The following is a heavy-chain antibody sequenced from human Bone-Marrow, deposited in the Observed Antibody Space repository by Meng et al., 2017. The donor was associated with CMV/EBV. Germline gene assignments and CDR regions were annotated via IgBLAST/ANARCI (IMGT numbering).Heavy chain of an antibody. J-gene: IGHJ5*02. CDR1: GGSVSSYY. D-gene: IGHD3-10*01. CDR3: ARHEIGGGTMVRGVITWFDP. V-gene: IGHV4-39*01. Sequence: SETLSLTCTVSGGSVSSYYWSWIRQPPGKGLEWIGSIYYSGSTYYNPSLKSRVTISVDTSKNQFSLKLSSVTAADTAVYYCARHEIGGGTMVRGVITWFDPWGQGTRVTVSS. CDR2: IYYSGST.